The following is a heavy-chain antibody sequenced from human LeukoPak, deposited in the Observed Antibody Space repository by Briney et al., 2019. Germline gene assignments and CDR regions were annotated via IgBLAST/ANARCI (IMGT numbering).Heavy chain of an antibody. CDR1: GYTFTGYY. Sequence: ASVKVSCKASGYTFTGYYMHWVRQAPGQGPEWMGRINPNSGGTNYAQTFQGRVTMTRDTSITTAYLEVSSLRSDDTAVYYCARGEYSSSWDHYYFDYWGQGTLVTVSS. D-gene: IGHD6-13*01. V-gene: IGHV1-2*06. CDR2: INPNSGGT. J-gene: IGHJ4*02. CDR3: ARGEYSSSWDHYYFDY.